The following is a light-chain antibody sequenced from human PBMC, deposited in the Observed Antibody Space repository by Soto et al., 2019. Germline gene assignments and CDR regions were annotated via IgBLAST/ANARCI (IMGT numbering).Light chain of an antibody. J-gene: IGLJ3*02. CDR3: QVWDSSSDHWV. CDR2: DDS. Sequence: SYELTQPPSVSVAPGRTASITCGGSAIEDKSVHWYQQKPGQAPLLVVNDDSDRPSGIPERFSGSNSGNRATLTISSVEAGDEADYYCQVWDSSSDHWVFGGGTKVTVL. CDR1: AIEDKS. V-gene: IGLV3-21*02.